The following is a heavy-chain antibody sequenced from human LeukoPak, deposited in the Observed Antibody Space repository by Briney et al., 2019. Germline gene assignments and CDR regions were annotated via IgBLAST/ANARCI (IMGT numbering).Heavy chain of an antibody. Sequence: ASVKVSCKTSGYTFTAYYMHWVRQAPGQGLEWMGRINPNSGGTNHAQKFQGRVTLTRDTSISTAYIEMSGLTSDDAAVYFCARIGSNYNFDYWGQGTLVTVSS. CDR1: GYTFTAYY. CDR2: INPNSGGT. V-gene: IGHV1-2*06. CDR3: ARIGSNYNFDY. J-gene: IGHJ4*02. D-gene: IGHD5-24*01.